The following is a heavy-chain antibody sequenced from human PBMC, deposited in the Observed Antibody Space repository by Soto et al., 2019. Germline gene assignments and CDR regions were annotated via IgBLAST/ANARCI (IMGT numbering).Heavy chain of an antibody. D-gene: IGHD6-19*01. CDR2: IYPGDSDT. V-gene: IGHV5-51*01. J-gene: IGHJ6*02. CDR1: GYSFTSYW. Sequence: GESLKSSCKGSGYSFTSYWIGWVRQMPGKGLEWMGIIYPGDSDTRYSPSFQGQVTISADKSISTAYLQWSSLKASDTAMYYCARRTVADYYYYGMDVWGQGTTVTVSS. CDR3: ARRTVADYYYYGMDV.